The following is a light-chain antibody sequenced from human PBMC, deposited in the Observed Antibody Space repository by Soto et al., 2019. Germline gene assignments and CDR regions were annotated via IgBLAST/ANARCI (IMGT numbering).Light chain of an antibody. J-gene: IGKJ3*01. CDR2: ASS. Sequence: IQLTQSPSSLSASVGDRVTITCRASQGISDSLAWYKQKPGKAPSLLIYASSTLQSGVPSMFSGSGSGTDFTRPIKCLQHEDFATYCCPQHTNYPRTFGPGTKVDI. CDR3: PQHTNYPRT. V-gene: IGKV1-9*01. CDR1: QGISDS.